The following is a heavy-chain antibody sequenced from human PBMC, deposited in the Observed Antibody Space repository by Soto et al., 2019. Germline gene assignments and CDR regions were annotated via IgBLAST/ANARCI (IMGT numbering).Heavy chain of an antibody. CDR1: GFTFSSYS. D-gene: IGHD3-10*01. J-gene: IGHJ4*02. Sequence: LRLSCAASGFTFSSYSMSWVRQAPGKGLEWVSGFRTGGDDGTTYYADSVKGRFTISRDNSKNTLFLQMNSLRAEDTAIYYCAKKVNSGPGSQYFDYWGQGTLVTVS. CDR3: AKKVNSGPGSQYFDY. V-gene: IGHV3-23*01. CDR2: FRTGGDDGTT.